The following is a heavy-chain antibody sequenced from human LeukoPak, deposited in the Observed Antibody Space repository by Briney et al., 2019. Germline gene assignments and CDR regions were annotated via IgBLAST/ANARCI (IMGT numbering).Heavy chain of an antibody. V-gene: IGHV1-18*04. CDR3: ARAYSYGYGY. D-gene: IGHD5-18*01. J-gene: IGHJ4*02. CDR2: IIPFFGFT. Sequence: ASVKVSCKASGDTFSTYAITWVRQAPGQGLEWMGRIIPFFGFTKYAQKLQGRVTMTTDTSTSTAYMELRSLRSDDTAVYYCARAYSYGYGYWGQGTLVTVSS. CDR1: GDTFSTYA.